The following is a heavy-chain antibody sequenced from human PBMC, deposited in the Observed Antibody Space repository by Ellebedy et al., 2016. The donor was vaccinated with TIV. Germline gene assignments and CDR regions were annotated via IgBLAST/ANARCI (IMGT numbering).Heavy chain of an antibody. Sequence: GESLKISCTASAFTFSAYGMHWVRQAPGKGLEWVGRIKSKTAGGTTAYAAPVKGRFTISRDDSKNTVYLQMSSLKTEDTAVHYCATEVVLEATTDYWGQGTLVTVSS. D-gene: IGHD1-26*01. V-gene: IGHV3-15*07. CDR3: ATEVVLEATTDY. CDR1: AFTFSAYG. CDR2: IKSKTAGGTT. J-gene: IGHJ4*02.